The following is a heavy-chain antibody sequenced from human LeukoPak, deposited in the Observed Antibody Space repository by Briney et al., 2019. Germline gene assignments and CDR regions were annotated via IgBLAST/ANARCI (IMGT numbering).Heavy chain of an antibody. V-gene: IGHV3-7*01. Sequence: GGSLRLSCAASGFTFSSYGMSWVRQAPGKGLEWVANIKQDGSEKYYVDSVKGRFTISRDNAKNSLYLQMNSLRAEDTAVYYCASRYYYDSSGYDDAFDIWGQGTMVTVSS. CDR3: ASRYYYDSSGYDDAFDI. CDR2: IKQDGSEK. J-gene: IGHJ3*02. D-gene: IGHD3-22*01. CDR1: GFTFSSYG.